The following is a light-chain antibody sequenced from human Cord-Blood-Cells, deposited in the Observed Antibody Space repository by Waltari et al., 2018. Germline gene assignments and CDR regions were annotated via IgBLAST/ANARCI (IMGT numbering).Light chain of an antibody. CDR2: AAS. J-gene: IGKJ4*01. Sequence: DIQMTQSPSSLSASVGDRVTITCRASQSISSYLNRYQQKPGKDPKLLIYAASSLQSGVPSRFSGSGSGTDFTLTISSLQPEDFATYYCQQSYSTPLTFGGGTKVEIK. V-gene: IGKV1-39*01. CDR1: QSISSY. CDR3: QQSYSTPLT.